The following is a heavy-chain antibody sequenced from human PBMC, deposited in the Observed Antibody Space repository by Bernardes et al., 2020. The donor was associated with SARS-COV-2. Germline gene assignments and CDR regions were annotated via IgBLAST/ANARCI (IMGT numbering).Heavy chain of an antibody. V-gene: IGHV1-8*01. CDR2: MNPDSGTT. CDR3: ARGPIGVAGTRVFDWFDP. CDR1: GYTFTTYD. D-gene: IGHD6-19*01. Sequence: ASVKVSCKASGYTFTTYDINWVRQAAGQGLEWMGWMNPDSGTTGYAQKFQGRITMTRNTSISTAYMELRSLRSEDTAVYYCARGPIGVAGTRVFDWFDPWGQGNLVNVSS. J-gene: IGHJ5*02.